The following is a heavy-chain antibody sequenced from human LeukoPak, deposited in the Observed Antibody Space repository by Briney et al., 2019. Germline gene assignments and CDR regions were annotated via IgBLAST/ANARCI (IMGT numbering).Heavy chain of an antibody. CDR2: ISRTSIYI. J-gene: IGHJ4*02. CDR3: VRSGSFSSSSGIFDL. V-gene: IGHV3-21*01. D-gene: IGHD6-6*01. Sequence: PGGSLRLSCAASGFAFSTYTINWVRQAPGKGLEWVSSISRTSIYIYYTDSVKGRFTISRDSAKNSLFLQMNSLSVEDTALYYCVRSGSFSSSSGIFDLSGQGTLVTVSS. CDR1: GFAFSTYT.